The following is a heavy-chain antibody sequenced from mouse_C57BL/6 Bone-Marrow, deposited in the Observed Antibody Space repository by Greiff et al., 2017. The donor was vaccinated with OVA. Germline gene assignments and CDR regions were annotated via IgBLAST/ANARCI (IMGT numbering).Heavy chain of an antibody. CDR3: ARAFYYYGLDY. CDR1: GYTFTSYD. Sequence: QVQLKQSGPELVQPGASVKLSCKASGYTFTSYDINWVKQRPGQGLEWIGWIYPRDGSTKYNEKFKGKATLTVDTSSSTAYMELHSPTSEDSAVYFCARAFYYYGLDYWGQGTTLTVAS. J-gene: IGHJ2*01. CDR2: IYPRDGST. D-gene: IGHD1-1*01. V-gene: IGHV1-85*01.